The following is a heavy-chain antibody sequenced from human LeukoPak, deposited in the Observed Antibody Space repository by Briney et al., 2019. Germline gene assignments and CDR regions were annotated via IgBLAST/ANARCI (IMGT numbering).Heavy chain of an antibody. J-gene: IGHJ4*02. CDR3: ARAVAGSFDY. CDR2: IYYSGST. V-gene: IGHV4-59*08. CDR1: GGSISSYY. D-gene: IGHD6-19*01. Sequence: SETLSLTCTVSGGSISSYYWSWIRQPPGKGLEWIGYIYYSGSTNYNPSLKSRVTISVDTSKNQFSLKLSSVTAADTAVYYCARAVAGSFDYWGQGTLVTVSS.